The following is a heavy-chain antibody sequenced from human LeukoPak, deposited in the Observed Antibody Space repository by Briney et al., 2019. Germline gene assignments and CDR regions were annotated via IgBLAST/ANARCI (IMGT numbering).Heavy chain of an antibody. CDR2: IWYDGSKE. J-gene: IGHJ1*01. Sequence: GGSLRVSCAASGFTFSRYGMHWVRQVPGKGLEGVAVIWYDGSKEYYADSVKGRFTISRDNSKNTLYLQMNSLRAEDTAVYYCARDRCSGGSCDSGAEYFQHWGQGTLVTVSS. D-gene: IGHD2-15*01. CDR3: ARDRCSGGSCDSGAEYFQH. V-gene: IGHV3-33*01. CDR1: GFTFSRYG.